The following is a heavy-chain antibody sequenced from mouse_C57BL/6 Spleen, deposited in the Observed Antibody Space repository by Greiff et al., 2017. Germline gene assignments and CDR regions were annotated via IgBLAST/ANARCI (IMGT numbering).Heavy chain of an antibody. CDR2: IDPSDSYT. CDR3: AGYYGSHFDY. CDR1: GYTFTSYW. D-gene: IGHD1-1*01. Sequence: QVQLQQPGAELVRPGTSVKLSCKASGYTFTSYWMHWVKQRPGQGLEWIGGIDPSDSYTNYNQKFKGKATLTVDTSSSTAYMQLSSLTSEDSAVYYCAGYYGSHFDYWGQGTTLTVSS. V-gene: IGHV1-59*01. J-gene: IGHJ2*01.